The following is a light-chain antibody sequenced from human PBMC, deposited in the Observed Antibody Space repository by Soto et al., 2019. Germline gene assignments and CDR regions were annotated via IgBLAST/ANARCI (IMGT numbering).Light chain of an antibody. Sequence: EIVLTQSPGTLSLSPGERATLSCRASQSVSANYLAWYQQEPGQAPRLLIYDASSRATGIPDRFSGSGSGTDFTLTISRLEPEDFAVYYCLQYGSSPWTFGQGTKVEIK. CDR3: LQYGSSPWT. V-gene: IGKV3-20*01. J-gene: IGKJ1*01. CDR2: DAS. CDR1: QSVSANY.